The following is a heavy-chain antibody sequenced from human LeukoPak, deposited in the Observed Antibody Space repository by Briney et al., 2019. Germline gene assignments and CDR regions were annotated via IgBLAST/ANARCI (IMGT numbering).Heavy chain of an antibody. V-gene: IGHV4-34*01. D-gene: IGHD6-6*01. CDR1: GGSFSGYY. Sequence: SETLSLTCAVYGGSFSGYYWSWIRQPPGKGLEWIGEINHSGSTNYNPSLKSRVTISVDTSKSQFSLKLSSVTAADTAVYYCARVVSGAFDIWGQGTMVTVSS. CDR3: ARVVSGAFDI. J-gene: IGHJ3*02. CDR2: INHSGST.